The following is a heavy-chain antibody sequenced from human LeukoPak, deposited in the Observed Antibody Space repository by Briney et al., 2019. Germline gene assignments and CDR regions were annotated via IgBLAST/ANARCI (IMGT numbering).Heavy chain of an antibody. CDR3: ARDIPYSSSPGSDY. J-gene: IGHJ4*02. D-gene: IGHD6-6*01. CDR1: GGSISSGGYY. Sequence: SQTLSLTCTVSGGSISSGGYYWSWIRQPPGKGLEWIGYIYHSGSTYYNPSLKSRVTISVDRSKNQFSLKLSSVTAADTAVYYCARDIPYSSSPGSDYWGQGTLVTVSS. CDR2: IYHSGST. V-gene: IGHV4-30-2*01.